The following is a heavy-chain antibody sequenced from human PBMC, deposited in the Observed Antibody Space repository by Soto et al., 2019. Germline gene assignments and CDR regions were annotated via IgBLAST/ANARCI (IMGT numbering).Heavy chain of an antibody. Sequence: QVHLVESGGGVVQPGRSLRLSCGSSGVIFKDYVMHWVRQAPARGLEWVSIVWSDGTTKYYADSVKGRFTISRDELNNTLYLQMNNLRAEDTAVYFCAREGARRYFLDLWGQGTLVIVSS. CDR1: GVIFKDYV. CDR3: AREGARRYFLDL. CDR2: VWSDGTTK. V-gene: IGHV3-33*01. J-gene: IGHJ4*02. D-gene: IGHD3-10*01.